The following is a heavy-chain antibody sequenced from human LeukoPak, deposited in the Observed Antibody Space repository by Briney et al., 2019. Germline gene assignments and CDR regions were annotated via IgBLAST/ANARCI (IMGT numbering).Heavy chain of an antibody. CDR2: IYYSGST. CDR3: AREAPDTTKFDY. D-gene: IGHD1-26*01. CDR1: GGSISSYY. Sequence: PSETLSLTCTVSGGSISSYYWSWIRQPPGKGLEWIGYIYYSGSTNYNPSLKSRVTISVDTSKNQFSLKLSSVTAADTAVYYCAREAPDTTKFDYWGQGTLVTVSS. V-gene: IGHV4-59*01. J-gene: IGHJ4*02.